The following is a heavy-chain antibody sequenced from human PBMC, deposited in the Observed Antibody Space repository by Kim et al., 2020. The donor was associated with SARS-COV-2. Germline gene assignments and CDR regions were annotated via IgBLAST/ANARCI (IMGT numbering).Heavy chain of an antibody. D-gene: IGHD2-15*01. J-gene: IGHJ4*02. Sequence: SFQGQVTISADKSISTAYLQWSSLKASDTAMYYCARRWGYCSGGSCYFDYWGQGTLVTVSS. V-gene: IGHV5-51*01. CDR3: ARRWGYCSGGSCYFDY.